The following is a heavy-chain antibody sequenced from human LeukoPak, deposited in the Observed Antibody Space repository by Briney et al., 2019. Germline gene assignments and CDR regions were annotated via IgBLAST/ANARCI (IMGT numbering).Heavy chain of an antibody. CDR2: IYYSGST. CDR3: ARYFTYYMDV. V-gene: IGHV4-39*07. J-gene: IGHJ6*03. CDR1: GGSISSSSYY. Sequence: SGTLSLTCTVSGGSISSSSYYWGWIRQPPGKGLEWIGSIYYSGSTYYNPSLKSRVTISVDTSKNQFSLKLSSVTAADTAVYYCARYFTYYMDVWGKGTTVTVSS. D-gene: IGHD3-9*01.